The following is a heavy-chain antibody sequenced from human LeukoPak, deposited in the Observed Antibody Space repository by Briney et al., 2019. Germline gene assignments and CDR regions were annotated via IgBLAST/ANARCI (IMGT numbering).Heavy chain of an antibody. V-gene: IGHV3-43*02. J-gene: IGHJ4*02. CDR2: ISGDGGST. CDR3: AKAWFGERSGGGFDY. D-gene: IGHD3-10*01. Sequence: GGSLRLSCAASGFTFDDYVIHWVRQAPGKGLEWVSLISGDGGSTYYADSVKGRFTISRDNSKNSLYLQMNSLRTEDTALYYCAKAWFGERSGGGFDYWGQGTLVTVSS. CDR1: GFTFDDYV.